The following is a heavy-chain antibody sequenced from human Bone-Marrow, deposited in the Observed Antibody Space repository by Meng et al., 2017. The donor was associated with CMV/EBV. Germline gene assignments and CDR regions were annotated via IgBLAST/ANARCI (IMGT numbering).Heavy chain of an antibody. CDR2: ISSSSSYI. V-gene: IGHV3-21*01. D-gene: IGHD6-13*01. CDR1: GFTFSSYA. CDR3: ARDRLAAAGIRLYYFDY. J-gene: IGHJ4*02. Sequence: GGSLRLSCAASGFTFSSYAMSWVRQAPGKGLEWVSSISSSSSYIYYADSVKGRFTISRDNAKNSLYLQMNSLRAEDTAVYYCARDRLAAAGIRLYYFDYWGQGTLVTVSS.